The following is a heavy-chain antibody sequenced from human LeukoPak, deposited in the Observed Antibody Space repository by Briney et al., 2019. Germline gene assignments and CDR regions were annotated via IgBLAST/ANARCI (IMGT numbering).Heavy chain of an antibody. Sequence: GGSLGLSCAASGFTFSGHWMSWVRQAPGKGLEWVANIKPDGSNRYYVDSVKGRFTISRDNGKKSLYLQMNDLRDEDTALYYCAKDGEAFDIWGQGTMVTVSS. V-gene: IGHV3-7*01. J-gene: IGHJ3*02. CDR1: GFTFSGHW. D-gene: IGHD3-10*01. CDR2: IKPDGSNR. CDR3: AKDGEAFDI.